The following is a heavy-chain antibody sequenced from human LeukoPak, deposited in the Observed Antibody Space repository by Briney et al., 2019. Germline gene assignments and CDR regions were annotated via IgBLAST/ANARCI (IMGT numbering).Heavy chain of an antibody. CDR3: AWTGIVGATNIDC. CDR2: INHSGST. CDR1: GGSFSGYY. J-gene: IGHJ4*02. Sequence: SETLSLTCAVYGGSFSGYYWSGIRQPPGKGLEWIGEINHSGSTNYNPSLKSRVTISVDKSKNQFSLKLSSVTAADTAVYYCAWTGIVGATNIDCWGQGTLVTVSS. D-gene: IGHD1-26*01. V-gene: IGHV4-34*01.